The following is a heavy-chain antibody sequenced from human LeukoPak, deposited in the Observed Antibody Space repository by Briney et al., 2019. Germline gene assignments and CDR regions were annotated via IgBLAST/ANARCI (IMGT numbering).Heavy chain of an antibody. CDR3: ARGGRDGYNLGY. Sequence: KSGGSLRLSCAASGFTFSSYSMNWVRQAPGKGLEWVSSISSSSSYIYYADSVKGRFTISRDNAKNSLYLQMNSLRAEDTAVYYCARGGRDGYNLGYWGQGTLVTVSS. CDR1: GFTFSSYS. CDR2: ISSSSSYI. J-gene: IGHJ4*02. V-gene: IGHV3-21*04. D-gene: IGHD5-24*01.